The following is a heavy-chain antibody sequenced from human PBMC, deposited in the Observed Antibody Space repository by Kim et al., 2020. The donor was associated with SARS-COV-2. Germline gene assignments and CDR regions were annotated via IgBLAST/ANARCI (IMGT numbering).Heavy chain of an antibody. Sequence: ASVKVSCKASGYTFTSYAMHWVRQAPGQRLEWMGWINAGNGNTKYSQKFQGRVTITRDTSASTAYMELSSLRSEDTAVYYCARLVGPSSSWPLNWFDPWGQGTLVTVSS. V-gene: IGHV1-3*01. J-gene: IGHJ5*02. CDR3: ARLVGPSSSWPLNWFDP. CDR1: GYTFTSYA. CDR2: INAGNGNT. D-gene: IGHD6-13*01.